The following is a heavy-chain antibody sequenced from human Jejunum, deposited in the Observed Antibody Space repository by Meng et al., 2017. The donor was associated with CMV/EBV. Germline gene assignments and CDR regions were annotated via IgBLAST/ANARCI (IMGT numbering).Heavy chain of an antibody. V-gene: IGHV3-53*01. CDR2: LYEGGSA. CDR1: GLAVSDNP. CDR3: AREQMGAWRGYFDC. Sequence: ASGLAVSDNPMTCVRQVVGQGLQWVSTLYEGGSAHYAPSVEGRFRISKDNSANMVYLQMNSLGVEDTAVYYCAREQMGAWRGYFDCWGQGSLVTVSS. D-gene: IGHD3-3*01. J-gene: IGHJ5*01.